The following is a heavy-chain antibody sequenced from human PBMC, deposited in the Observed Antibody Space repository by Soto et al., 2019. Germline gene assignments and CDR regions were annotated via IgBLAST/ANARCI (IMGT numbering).Heavy chain of an antibody. CDR2: IYYSGST. J-gene: IGHJ5*02. D-gene: IGHD2-21*01. Sequence: SETLSLTCTVSGGSISSYYWSWIRQPPGKGLEWIGYIYYSGSTNYNPSLKSRVTISVDTSKNQFSLKLTSVTAADTAVYYCARAVAPHSPVKWFDPWGQGTLVTVPS. CDR3: ARAVAPHSPVKWFDP. CDR1: GGSISSYY. V-gene: IGHV4-59*01.